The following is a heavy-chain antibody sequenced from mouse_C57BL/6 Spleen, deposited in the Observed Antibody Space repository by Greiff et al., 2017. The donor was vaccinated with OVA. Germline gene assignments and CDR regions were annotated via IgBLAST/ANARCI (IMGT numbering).Heavy chain of an antibody. Sequence: VKLMESGPELVKPGASVKLSCKASGYTFTSYDINWVKQRPGQGLEWIGWIYPRDGSTKYNEKFKGKATLTVDTSSSTAYMELHSLTSEDSAVYFCARGTAQATGYFDYWGQGTTLTVSS. CDR2: IYPRDGST. CDR1: GYTFTSYD. V-gene: IGHV1-85*01. CDR3: ARGTAQATGYFDY. J-gene: IGHJ2*01. D-gene: IGHD3-2*02.